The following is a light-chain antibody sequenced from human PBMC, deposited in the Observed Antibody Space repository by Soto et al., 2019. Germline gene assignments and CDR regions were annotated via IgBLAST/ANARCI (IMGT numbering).Light chain of an antibody. J-gene: IGKJ1*01. V-gene: IGKV1-39*01. Sequence: DIQMTQSPSSLSASVGDRVTITCRASESISSYLNWYQQKPVKAPKLLIHAASSLQSGVPSRFSGSGSGTDFTLTISSLQPEDFATYYCQQSSSRTFGQGTKVEIK. CDR1: ESISSY. CDR2: AAS. CDR3: QQSSSRT.